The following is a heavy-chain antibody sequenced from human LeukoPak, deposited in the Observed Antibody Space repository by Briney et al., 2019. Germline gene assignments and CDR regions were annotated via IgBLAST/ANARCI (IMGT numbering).Heavy chain of an antibody. J-gene: IGHJ3*02. CDR1: GFTFSNYW. CDR2: IKQDGSEK. Sequence: GGSLRLSCAASGFTFSNYWMSWVRQAPGKGLEWVANIKQDGSEKYYVDSVKGRFTISRDNAKNSLYLQMNSLRVEDTAVYYCARRGPDYSNYDAFDIWGQGTMVTVSS. D-gene: IGHD4-11*01. CDR3: ARRGPDYSNYDAFDI. V-gene: IGHV3-7*01.